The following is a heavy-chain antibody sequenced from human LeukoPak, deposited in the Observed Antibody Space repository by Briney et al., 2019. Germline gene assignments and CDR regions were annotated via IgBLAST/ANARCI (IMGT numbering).Heavy chain of an antibody. CDR3: TRAPSEIGGYYPEYFRH. D-gene: IGHD3-22*01. V-gene: IGHV3-74*01. CDR2: IKSDGTT. CDR1: GFTFSMYW. Sequence: PGGSLRLSCAASGFTFSMYWMHWVRQPPGKGLVWVSRIKSDGTTDYADYVKGRFTISRDNAKNTVSLQMNSLRPEDTGVYYCTRAPSEIGGYYPEYFRHWGQGTLVTVSS. J-gene: IGHJ1*01.